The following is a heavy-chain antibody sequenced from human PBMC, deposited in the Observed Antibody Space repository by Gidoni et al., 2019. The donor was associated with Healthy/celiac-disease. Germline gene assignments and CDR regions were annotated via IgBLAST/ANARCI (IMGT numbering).Heavy chain of an antibody. J-gene: IGHJ5*02. CDR3: ARVTSGYSSGWYVSDR. D-gene: IGHD6-19*01. CDR2: IYYSGST. CDR1: GGSISSYY. Sequence: QVQLQESGPGLVKPSETLYLTCNVSGGSISSYYWSWIRQPPGKGLEWIGYIYYSGSTNYNPSLKSRVTISVYTSKNQFSLKLSSVTAADTAVYYCARVTSGYSSGWYVSDRCGQGTLVTVSS. V-gene: IGHV4-59*01.